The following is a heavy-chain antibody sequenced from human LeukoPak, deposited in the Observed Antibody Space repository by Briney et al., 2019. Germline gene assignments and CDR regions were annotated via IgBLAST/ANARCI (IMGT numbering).Heavy chain of an antibody. Sequence: KPSETLSLTCTVSGGSISSYYWSWIRQPPGKGPEWIGYIYYSGSTNYNPSLKSRVTISVDTSKNQFSLKLSSVTAADTAVYYCARRGYDSSGYYYSFDYWGQGTLVTVSS. J-gene: IGHJ4*02. D-gene: IGHD3-22*01. V-gene: IGHV4-59*08. CDR2: IYYSGST. CDR1: GGSISSYY. CDR3: ARRGYDSSGYYYSFDY.